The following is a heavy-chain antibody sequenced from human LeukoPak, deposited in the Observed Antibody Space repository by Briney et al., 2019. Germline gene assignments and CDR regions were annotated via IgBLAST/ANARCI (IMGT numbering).Heavy chain of an antibody. CDR3: ARDLRFGESIHLGY. CDR2: IWYDGSNK. CDR1: GFIFSSYG. J-gene: IGHJ4*02. D-gene: IGHD3-10*01. V-gene: IGHV3-33*01. Sequence: GGSLRLSCAASGFIFSSYGMHWVRQAPGKGLEWAAVIWYDGSNKYYADSVKGRFTISRDNSKNTLYLQMNSLRAEDTAVYYCARDLRFGESIHLGYWGQGTLVTVSS.